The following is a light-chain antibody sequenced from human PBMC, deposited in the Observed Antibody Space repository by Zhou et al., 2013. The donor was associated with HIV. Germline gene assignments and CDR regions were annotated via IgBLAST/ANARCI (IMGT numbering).Light chain of an antibody. V-gene: IGKV3-15*01. Sequence: EIVMTQSPDTLSVSPGERATLSCRASQSVSSKLAWYQQKPGQAPRLLIYGASTRAAGIPARFSGSGSGTDFTLTISRLEREDFAMYYCQQFASSPCTFGQGTKLEI. CDR2: GAS. J-gene: IGKJ2*02. CDR1: QSVSSK. CDR3: QQFASSPCT.